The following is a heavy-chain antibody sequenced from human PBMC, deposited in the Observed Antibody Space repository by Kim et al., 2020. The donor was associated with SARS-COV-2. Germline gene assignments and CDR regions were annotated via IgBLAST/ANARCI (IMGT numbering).Heavy chain of an antibody. CDR3: ARVNGGNGYNGGCIDV. D-gene: IGHD3-16*01. Sequence: GGSLRLSCAASGFTFSSYGMRWVRQAPGKGLEWVAVIWYDGSKKYYADSVEGRITISRDNSKDTVYLQMDSLRAEDTAVYYCARVNGGNGYNGGCIDVWG. CDR2: IWYDGSKK. J-gene: IGHJ6*01. V-gene: IGHV3-33*01. CDR1: GFTFSSYG.